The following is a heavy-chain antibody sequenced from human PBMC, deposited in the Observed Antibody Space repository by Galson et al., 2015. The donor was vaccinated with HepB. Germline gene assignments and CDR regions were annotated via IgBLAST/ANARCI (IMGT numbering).Heavy chain of an antibody. Sequence: SLRLSCAASGFTFSFYWMHWVRQAPRKGLVWVSRINNDGTTTNYADSVKGRFTISRDNAKNTLYLQMNSLRAEDTAGYYCARPYGGNYHFDYWGQGTLVTVSS. J-gene: IGHJ4*02. CDR2: INNDGTTT. CDR1: GFTFSFYW. CDR3: ARPYGGNYHFDY. V-gene: IGHV3-74*01. D-gene: IGHD4-23*01.